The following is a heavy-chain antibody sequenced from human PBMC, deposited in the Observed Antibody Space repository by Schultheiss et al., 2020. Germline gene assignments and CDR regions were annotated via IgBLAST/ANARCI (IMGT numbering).Heavy chain of an antibody. CDR3: ARVSGDYVTYYYYGMDV. V-gene: IGHV3-9*01. J-gene: IGHJ6*02. CDR1: GFTFDDYA. D-gene: IGHD4-17*01. Sequence: GGSLRLSCAASGFTFDDYAMHWVRQAPGKGLEWVSGISWNSGSIGYADSVKGRFTISRDNAKNSLYLQMNSLRAEDTALYYCARVSGDYVTYYYYGMDVWGQGTTVTVSS. CDR2: ISWNSGSI.